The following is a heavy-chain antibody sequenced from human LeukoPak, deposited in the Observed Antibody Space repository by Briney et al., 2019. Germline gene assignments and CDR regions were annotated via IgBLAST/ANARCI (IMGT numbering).Heavy chain of an antibody. D-gene: IGHD3-9*01. CDR3: ARDLGGNTIFFPYNWFDP. V-gene: IGHV1-2*02. CDR1: GYTFTGYY. Sequence: ASVKVSCKASGYTFTGYYMHWVRQAPGQGLEWMGWINPNSGGTNYAQKFQGRVTMTRDTSISTAYMELSRLRSDDTAVYYCARDLGGNTIFFPYNWFDPWGQGTLVTVSS. J-gene: IGHJ5*02. CDR2: INPNSGGT.